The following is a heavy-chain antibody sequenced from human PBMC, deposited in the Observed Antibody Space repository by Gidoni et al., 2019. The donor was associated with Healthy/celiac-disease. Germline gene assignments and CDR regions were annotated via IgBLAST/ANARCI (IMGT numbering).Heavy chain of an antibody. Sequence: SCAASGFTFSSYAMSWVRQAPGKGLEWVSAISGSGGSTYYADSVKGRFTISRDNSKNTLYLQMNSLRAEDTAVYYCAKPDCTNGVCLHVFDYWGQGTLVTVSS. J-gene: IGHJ4*02. CDR2: ISGSGGST. CDR1: GFTFSSYA. D-gene: IGHD2-8*01. V-gene: IGHV3-23*01. CDR3: AKPDCTNGVCLHVFDY.